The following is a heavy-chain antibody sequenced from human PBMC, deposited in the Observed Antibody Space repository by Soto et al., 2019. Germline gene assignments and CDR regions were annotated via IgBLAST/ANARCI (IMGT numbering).Heavy chain of an antibody. V-gene: IGHV3-30*04. CDR1: GFTFSRHA. J-gene: IGHJ5*01. CDR3: ARTRNGGVADSFDS. CDR2: ISRDGSYI. D-gene: IGHD3-3*01. Sequence: GSLRLSCAASGFTFSRHAIHWIRLTPGRGLEWVLAISRDGSYIYYTDSVKGRFTVSRDNSKNTVFVQMNRLIPDDTALYFCARTRNGGVADSFDSWGQGTRVTVSS.